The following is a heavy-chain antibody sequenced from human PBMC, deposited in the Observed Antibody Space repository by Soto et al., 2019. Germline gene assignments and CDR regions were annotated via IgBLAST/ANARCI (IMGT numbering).Heavy chain of an antibody. J-gene: IGHJ4*02. Sequence: EVQLVESGGGLVQPGGSLRLSCAASGFTFSNYDMHWVRQGSGKGLEWILAIGSAGDANYPAGSVKGRFSVSRENGKKSLYLQLNNLRPGDTGVYYCVRGGYRTGFDSWGQGTLVSVSS. CDR2: IGSAGDA. V-gene: IGHV3-13*01. D-gene: IGHD2-15*01. CDR1: GFTFSNYD. CDR3: VRGGYRTGFDS.